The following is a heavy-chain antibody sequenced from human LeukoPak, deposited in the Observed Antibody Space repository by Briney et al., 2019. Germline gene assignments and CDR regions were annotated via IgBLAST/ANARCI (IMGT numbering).Heavy chain of an antibody. CDR3: ARDRPLGYDFWSGYYTAANWFDP. Sequence: GGSLRLSCAASGFTFSNYAMSWVRQAPGKGLEWVSSISSSSSYIYYADSVKGRFAISRDNAKNSLYLQMNSLRAEDTAVYYCARDRPLGYDFWSGYYTAANWFDPWGQGTLVTVSS. D-gene: IGHD3-3*01. CDR1: GFTFSNYA. CDR2: ISSSSSYI. J-gene: IGHJ5*02. V-gene: IGHV3-21*01.